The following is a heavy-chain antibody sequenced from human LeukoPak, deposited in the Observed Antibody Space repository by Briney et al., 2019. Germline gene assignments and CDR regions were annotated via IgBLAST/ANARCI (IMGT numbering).Heavy chain of an antibody. CDR2: IYSTGST. Sequence: SETLSLTCTVSGGSVSGYYCSWIRQPAGKGLEGIGRIYSTGSTDYNASLKSRVTMSVDTSKNQFSLKLSSVTAADTAVYYCARMSYDRTGEGRANLYYYYMAVWGKGTTVTVSS. D-gene: IGHD3-3*01. J-gene: IGHJ6*03. CDR3: ARMSYDRTGEGRANLYYYYMAV. V-gene: IGHV4-4*07. CDR1: GGSVSGYY.